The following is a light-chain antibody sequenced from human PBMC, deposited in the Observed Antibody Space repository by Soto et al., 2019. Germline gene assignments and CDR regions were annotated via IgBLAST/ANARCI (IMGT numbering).Light chain of an antibody. J-gene: IGLJ1*01. CDR3: ASYAGSRTYV. Sequence: QSVLTQPASVSGSPGQSITISCTGTSSDVGNYKYVSWYQQHPGKAPKLMIYEVSNRPSGVSNRFSGSKSGNTASLTISGLQAEDEGDYYCASYAGSRTYVFGSGTKVTVL. CDR2: EVS. CDR1: SSDVGNYKY. V-gene: IGLV2-23*02.